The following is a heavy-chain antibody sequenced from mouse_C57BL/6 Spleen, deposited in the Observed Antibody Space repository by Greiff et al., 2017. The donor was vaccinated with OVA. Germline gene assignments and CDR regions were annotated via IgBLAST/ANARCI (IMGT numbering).Heavy chain of an antibody. CDR3: ARDRDGYDGFDY. Sequence: EVQRVESGGGLVKPGGSLKLSCAASGFTFSSYAMSWVRQTPEKRLEWVATISDGGSYTYYPDNVKGRFTISRDNAKNNLYLQMSHLKSEDTAMYYCARDRDGYDGFDYWGQGTTLTVSS. CDR2: ISDGGSYT. V-gene: IGHV5-4*01. D-gene: IGHD2-2*01. J-gene: IGHJ2*01. CDR1: GFTFSSYA.